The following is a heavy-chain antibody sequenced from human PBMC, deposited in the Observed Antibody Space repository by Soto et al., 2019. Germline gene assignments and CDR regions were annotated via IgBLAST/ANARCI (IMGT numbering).Heavy chain of an antibody. CDR3: ARARWPMIGHFDY. Sequence: PSETLSLTCAVPGGSISSGGYSWSWIRQPPGKGLEWIGYIYHSGSTYYNPSPKSRVTISVDRSKNQFSLKLSSVTAADTAVYYCARARWPMIGHFDYWGQGTLVTVSS. D-gene: IGHD3-22*01. CDR2: IYHSGST. J-gene: IGHJ4*02. V-gene: IGHV4-30-2*01. CDR1: GGSISSGGYS.